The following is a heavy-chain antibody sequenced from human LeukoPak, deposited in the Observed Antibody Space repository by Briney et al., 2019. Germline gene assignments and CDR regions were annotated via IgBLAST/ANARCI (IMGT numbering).Heavy chain of an antibody. CDR3: ARAYTSPNGPY. J-gene: IGHJ4*02. V-gene: IGHV1-2*02. D-gene: IGHD3-16*01. CDR1: GYTFTDYY. CDR2: INPNSGGT. Sequence: VASVKVSCKASGYTFTDYYLHWVRQAPGQGLEWMGWINPNSGGTNYAQKFHGRATMTRDTSITTAYMGLNRLRSDDTAVYYCARAYTSPNGPYWGQGTLVIVSS.